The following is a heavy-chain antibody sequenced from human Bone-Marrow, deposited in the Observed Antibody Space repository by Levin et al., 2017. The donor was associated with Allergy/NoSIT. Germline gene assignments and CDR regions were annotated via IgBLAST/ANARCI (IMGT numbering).Heavy chain of an antibody. Sequence: SGPTLVKPTQTLTLTCTFSGFSLKTSGMCVTWIRQPPGKALEWLALIDWDGDTYYNTSLKTRLTISKDTSKNQVLLTITNVGPVDTATYYCARTVEETTVTTAFDTWGQGMLVTVSS. CDR2: IDWDGDT. D-gene: IGHD4-17*01. CDR1: GFSLKTSGMC. CDR3: ARTVEETTVTTAFDT. J-gene: IGHJ5*02. V-gene: IGHV2-70*01.